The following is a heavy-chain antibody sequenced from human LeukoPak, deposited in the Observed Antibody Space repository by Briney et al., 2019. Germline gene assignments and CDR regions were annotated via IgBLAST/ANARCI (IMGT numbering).Heavy chain of an antibody. J-gene: IGHJ4*02. V-gene: IGHV3-74*01. CDR3: TRVGMSGFDGY. Sequence: GGSLRLSCAASGSTFSSYWMRWVRQTPGKGLVWVSRINSDGRSTNYAGSVKGRFTISRDNAKNMLYLQMNSLRVEDTAAYYCTRVGMSGFDGYWGQGTLVTVSS. CDR2: INSDGRST. CDR1: GSTFSSYW. D-gene: IGHD5-12*01.